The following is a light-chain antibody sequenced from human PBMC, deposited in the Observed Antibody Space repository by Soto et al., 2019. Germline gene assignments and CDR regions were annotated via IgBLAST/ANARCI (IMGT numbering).Light chain of an antibody. CDR1: RGSSSY. CDR3: QQLNSYPQT. CDR2: SAS. V-gene: IGKV1-9*01. J-gene: IGKJ5*01. Sequence: IQLTQSPSSLSASAGDRVTLTCQASRGSSSYLAWYQQKPGKPPKLLVYSASTLQSGVPSRFSGSGSGPDFTLTISSLQPEDSATYFCQQLNSYPQTFGQGTRLEIK.